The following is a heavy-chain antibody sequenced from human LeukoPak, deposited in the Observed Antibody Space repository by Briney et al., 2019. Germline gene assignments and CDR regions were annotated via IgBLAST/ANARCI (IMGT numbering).Heavy chain of an antibody. D-gene: IGHD4-11*01. Sequence: SETLSLTCADDGGSFSGYYWSWIRQSPGKGLEWIGEVTYSGSTNYNPSLKSRVTISVDTSKNQFSLKLTSVTAADTAVYYCARSHDYSTSLAFDVWGQGTMVTVSS. J-gene: IGHJ3*01. CDR3: ARSHDYSTSLAFDV. CDR2: VTYSGST. V-gene: IGHV4-34*01. CDR1: GGSFSGYY.